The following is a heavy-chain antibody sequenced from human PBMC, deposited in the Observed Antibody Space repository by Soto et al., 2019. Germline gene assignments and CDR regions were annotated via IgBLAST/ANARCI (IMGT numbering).Heavy chain of an antibody. CDR1: GFTFGDYA. J-gene: IGHJ4*02. V-gene: IGHV3-49*03. Sequence: EVLLVESGGGLVQPGGSLRLSCAASGFTFGDYAMSWFRQAPGKGLEWVGFIRSKAYGGTTEYAASVKGRFTISRDYSKSIAYLQMNSLKTEYTGVYYCTRAGYDFWSGYYTFDYWGQGPQVTVSS. CDR3: TRAGYDFWSGYYTFDY. D-gene: IGHD3-3*01. CDR2: IRSKAYGGTT.